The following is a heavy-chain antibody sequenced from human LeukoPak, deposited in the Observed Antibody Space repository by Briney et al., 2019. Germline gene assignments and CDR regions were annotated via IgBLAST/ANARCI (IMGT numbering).Heavy chain of an antibody. CDR1: GGSFSGYY. J-gene: IGHJ4*02. CDR3: ARTTLAAAGYLHFDY. D-gene: IGHD6-13*01. Sequence: SETLSLTCAVYGGSFSGYYWGWIRQPPGKGLKWIGEINHSGSTNYNPSLKSRVTISVDTSKNQFSLKLSSVTAADTAVYYCARTTLAAAGYLHFDYWGQGTLVTVSS. V-gene: IGHV4-34*01. CDR2: INHSGST.